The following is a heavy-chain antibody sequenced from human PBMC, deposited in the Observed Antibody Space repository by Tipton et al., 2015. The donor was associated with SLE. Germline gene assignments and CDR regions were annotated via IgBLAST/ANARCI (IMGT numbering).Heavy chain of an antibody. CDR3: ARDVTIFGEVTDDAFDI. J-gene: IGHJ3*02. D-gene: IGHD3-3*01. V-gene: IGHV3-33*01. CDR2: LWFGGSKK. CDR1: GFTFSDFA. Sequence: SLRLSCAASGFTFSDFAMHWVRQRPGKGLEWVAALWFGGSKKFYAVSVKGRFTISRDNFQNTLFLQMNSLRVADTAVYYCARDVTIFGEVTDDAFDIWGQGTVVTVSS.